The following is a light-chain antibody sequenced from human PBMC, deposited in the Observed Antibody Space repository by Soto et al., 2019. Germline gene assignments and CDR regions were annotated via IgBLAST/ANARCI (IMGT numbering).Light chain of an antibody. CDR2: GAS. J-gene: IGKJ1*01. CDR1: QSVTSSY. V-gene: IGKV3-20*01. CDR3: QQYGSSPRT. Sequence: EIVLTRSPGTLSLSPGERATLSCRASQSVTSSYLAWYQQKPGQAPRLLIYGASSRATGIPDRFSGSGSGTDFTLTISRLDPEDFAVYYCQQYGSSPRTFGQGTKVDIK.